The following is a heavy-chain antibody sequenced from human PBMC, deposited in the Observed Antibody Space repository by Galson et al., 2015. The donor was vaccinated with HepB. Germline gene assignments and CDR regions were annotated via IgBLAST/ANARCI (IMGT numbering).Heavy chain of an antibody. CDR2: INPDGSDT. Sequence: SLRLSCAASGFTFTTSWMLWVRQAPGKGLVWVSRINPDGSDTIYADSVKGRFTISRDNARGTVYLQMNSLRADDTALYYCAGGRGVDVWGQGTTVIVSS. CDR3: AGGRGVDV. J-gene: IGHJ6*02. CDR1: GFTFTTSW. V-gene: IGHV3-74*01.